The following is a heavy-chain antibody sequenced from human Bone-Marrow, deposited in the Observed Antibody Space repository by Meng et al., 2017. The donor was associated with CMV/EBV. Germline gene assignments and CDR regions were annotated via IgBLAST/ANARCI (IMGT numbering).Heavy chain of an antibody. CDR3: ASCGGDCPKHFKYFQH. J-gene: IGHJ1*01. CDR2: IYYSGST. V-gene: IGHV4-39*07. CDR1: GGSTSSSSYY. D-gene: IGHD2-21*01. Sequence: SETLSLTCTVYGGSTSSSSYYWGWIRQPPGKGLEWIGSIYYSGSTYYNPSLKIRVTISVDTSKNQFSLKLSSVTAADTAVYYWASCGGDCPKHFKYFQHWGQGTLVTVSS.